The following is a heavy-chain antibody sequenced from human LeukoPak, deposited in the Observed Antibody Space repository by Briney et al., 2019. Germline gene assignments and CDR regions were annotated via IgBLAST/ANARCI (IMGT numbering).Heavy chain of an antibody. J-gene: IGHJ4*02. CDR2: ISSSSSYI. Sequence: GGSLRLSCAASGFTFSSYSMNWVRQAPGKGLEWVSSISSSSSYIYYADSVKGRFTISRDNAKNSLYLQMNSLRAEDTAVYYCARDPSGGSSYFDYWGQGTLVTVSS. V-gene: IGHV3-21*01. D-gene: IGHD2-15*01. CDR3: ARDPSGGSSYFDY. CDR1: GFTFSSYS.